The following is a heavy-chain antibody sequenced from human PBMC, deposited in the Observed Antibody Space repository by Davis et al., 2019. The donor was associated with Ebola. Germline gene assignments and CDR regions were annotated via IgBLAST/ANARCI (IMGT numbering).Heavy chain of an antibody. D-gene: IGHD4-23*01. V-gene: IGHV3-11*04. CDR1: GFTFSDYY. Sequence: PGGSLRLSCAASGFTFSDYYMSWVRQAPGKGLEWVSYISSSGSTIYYADSVKGRFTISRDNAKNSLYLQMNSLRAEDTAVYYCASWSLMGATVANDGLDYWGQGTLVTVSS. J-gene: IGHJ4*02. CDR2: ISSSGSTI. CDR3: ASWSLMGATVANDGLDY.